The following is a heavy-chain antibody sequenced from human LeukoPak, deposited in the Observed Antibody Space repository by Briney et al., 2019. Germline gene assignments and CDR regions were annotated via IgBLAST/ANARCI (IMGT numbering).Heavy chain of an antibody. CDR1: GFTFSSYA. J-gene: IGHJ4*02. V-gene: IGHV3-30*04. CDR3: AKDRKRYFDWLGYFDY. Sequence: GGSLRLSCAASGFTFSSYAMHWVRQAPGKGLEWVAVISYDGSNKYYADSVKGRFTIFRDNSKNTLYLQMNSLRAEDTAVYYCAKDRKRYFDWLGYFDYWGQGTLVTVSS. CDR2: ISYDGSNK. D-gene: IGHD3-9*01.